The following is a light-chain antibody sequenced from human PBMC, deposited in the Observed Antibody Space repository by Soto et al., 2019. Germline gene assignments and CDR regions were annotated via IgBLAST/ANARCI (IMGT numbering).Light chain of an antibody. CDR3: QQYDSFLLT. V-gene: IGKV1-5*01. CDR2: DAS. CDR1: QNIRSW. Sequence: DVQMTQSPSTLSASVGERVTITCRASQNIRSWLAWYQKKSGKAPKLLIYDASSLESGVPSRFSGSGSGREVTLTISSLQPDDFATYYCQQYDSFLLTFGRGTKVAIK. J-gene: IGKJ1*01.